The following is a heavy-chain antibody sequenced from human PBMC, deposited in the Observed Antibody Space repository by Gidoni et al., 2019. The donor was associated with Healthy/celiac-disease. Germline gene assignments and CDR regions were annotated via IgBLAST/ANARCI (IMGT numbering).Heavy chain of an antibody. J-gene: IGHJ4*01. CDR1: GGTFSRYA. CDR2: ISPIFGTA. CDR3: ALYLPWYSSGWLETYYFDY. V-gene: IGHV1-69*01. D-gene: IGHD6-19*01. Sequence: QVQLVPSGAEVKKPGSSVKVSCKASGGTFSRYAISWVRQAPGQGLEWMGGISPIFGTANYAHKVQGRVTITADESTSTAYMELSSLRSEDTAVYYCALYLPWYSSGWLETYYFDYWGQGTLVTVSS.